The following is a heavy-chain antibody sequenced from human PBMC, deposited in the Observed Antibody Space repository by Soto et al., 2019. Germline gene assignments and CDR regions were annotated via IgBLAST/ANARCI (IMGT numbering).Heavy chain of an antibody. CDR3: AKDDFFVVGISRGVDT. J-gene: IGHJ3*02. CDR1: GFTFSRYW. CDR2: ISTEGSTT. V-gene: IGHV3-74*01. D-gene: IGHD3-3*01. Sequence: EVQLVESGGGLVQPGGSLRLSCAASGFTFSRYWMHWVRQAPGEGLVWVSGISTEGSTTRYVDSVKGRFTISRDNVKSTRYLQMSSLRAEATAVYCCAKDDFFVVGISRGVDTWGQGTVVTVSS.